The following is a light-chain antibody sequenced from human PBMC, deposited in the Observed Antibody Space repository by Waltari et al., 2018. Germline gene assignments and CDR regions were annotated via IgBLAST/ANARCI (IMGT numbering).Light chain of an antibody. J-gene: IGKJ4*01. CDR2: DAS. V-gene: IGKV3-11*01. CDR3: QQRSNWLT. CDR1: QSVSSY. Sequence: EIVLTQSPATLSLSPGERATLSCRASQSVSSYLAGYQQKPGQAPRLLIYDASNRATGSPARFSGSGSGTDFTLTISSLEPEDFAVYYCQQRSNWLTFGGGTKVEIK.